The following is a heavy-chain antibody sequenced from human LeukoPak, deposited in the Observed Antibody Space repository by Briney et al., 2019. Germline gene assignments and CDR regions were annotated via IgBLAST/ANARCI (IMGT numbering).Heavy chain of an antibody. CDR2: IYSGGKT. CDR1: GFTVSPNY. V-gene: IGHV3-53*01. Sequence: GGSLRLSCAASGFTVSPNYMSWVRQAPGKGLEWVSVIYSGGKTYYADSVKGRFTISRDNSKNTLCLQMNSLRAEDTAVYYCAWQQVVRAAFDIWGQGRMVTVSS. CDR3: AWQQVVRAAFDI. J-gene: IGHJ3*02. D-gene: IGHD6-13*01.